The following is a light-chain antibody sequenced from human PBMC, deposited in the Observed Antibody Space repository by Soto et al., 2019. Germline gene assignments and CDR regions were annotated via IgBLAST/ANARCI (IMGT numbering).Light chain of an antibody. CDR1: QSIGSS. CDR2: RAS. Sequence: DIQMTQSPSTLSASVGDRVTITCRASQSIGSSLAWYQQKPGKAPKLLIYRASTLEDGVPSRFSGSVSGAEFSLTISSLQPDEFATYYCQQYSGYSPYTFGQGTKLEI. J-gene: IGKJ2*01. V-gene: IGKV1-5*03. CDR3: QQYSGYSPYT.